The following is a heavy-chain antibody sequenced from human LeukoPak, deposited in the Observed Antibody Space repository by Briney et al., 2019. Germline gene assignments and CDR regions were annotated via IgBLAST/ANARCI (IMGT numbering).Heavy chain of an antibody. CDR1: GFTFSSYA. CDR3: ARDLRSIAAAGPDY. CDR2: ISGSGGST. Sequence: GGSLRLSCAASGFTFSSYAMSWVCQAPGKGLEWVSAISGSGGSTYYADSVKGRFTISRDNAKNSLYLQMNSLRAEDTAVYYCARDLRSIAAAGPDYWGQGTLVTVSS. D-gene: IGHD6-13*01. V-gene: IGHV3-23*01. J-gene: IGHJ4*02.